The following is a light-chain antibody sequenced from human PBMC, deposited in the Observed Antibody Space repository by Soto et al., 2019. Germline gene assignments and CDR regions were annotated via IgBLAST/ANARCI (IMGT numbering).Light chain of an antibody. CDR3: QQGFT. Sequence: EIMLTQSPATLSLSPGERATLSCRASQSVRSYLAWYQQKPGQAPRLLIHDASNRATGIPARFSGSGSGTDFTLTISSLEAEDFAVYYCQQGFTFGPGTKVDIK. CDR1: QSVRSY. CDR2: DAS. V-gene: IGKV3-11*01. J-gene: IGKJ3*01.